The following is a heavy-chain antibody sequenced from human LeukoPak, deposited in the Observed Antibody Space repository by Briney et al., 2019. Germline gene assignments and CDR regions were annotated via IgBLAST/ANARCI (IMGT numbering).Heavy chain of an antibody. D-gene: IGHD1-26*01. CDR1: GGSIGNFF. J-gene: IGHJ4*02. CDR3: ARDWELGH. V-gene: IGHV4-59*01. Sequence: SETLSLTSTVSGGSIGNFFWSWIRQSPGEGLEWIGFIYENGRTSYNPSLKSRVTISVDMSKNQFSLRLTSMTAADTAVYYCARDWELGHWGRGILVTVTS. CDR2: IYENGRT.